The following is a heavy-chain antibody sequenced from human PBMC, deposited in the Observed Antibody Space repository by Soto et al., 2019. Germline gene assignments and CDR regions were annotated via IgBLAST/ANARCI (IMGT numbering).Heavy chain of an antibody. CDR2: INAGNGNT. V-gene: IGHV1-3*01. CDR1: GYTFATYA. D-gene: IGHD3-22*01. J-gene: IGHJ4*02. CDR3: AREKYYYDPGGFSFNS. Sequence: ASVKVSCKASGYTFATYAIHWVRQAPGQRLEWMGWINAGNGNTKYSQKFQGRVALTTDTSATTAFMELSSLTSEDTAVYYCAREKYYYDPGGFSFNSWGRGTLVT.